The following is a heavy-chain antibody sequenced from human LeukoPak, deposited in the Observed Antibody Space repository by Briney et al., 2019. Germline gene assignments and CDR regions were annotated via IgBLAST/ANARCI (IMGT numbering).Heavy chain of an antibody. J-gene: IGHJ6*02. CDR3: AREDPLDILPGYYDASSGNYYYYGMDV. Sequence: ASVKVSCKASGYTFTSYGISWVRQAPGQGLEWMGWISAYNGNTNYAQKLQGRVTMTTDTSTSTAYMELRSLRSDDTAVYYCAREDPLDILPGYYDASSGNYYYYGMDVWGQGTTVTVSS. D-gene: IGHD3-9*01. CDR2: ISAYNGNT. CDR1: GYTFTSYG. V-gene: IGHV1-18*01.